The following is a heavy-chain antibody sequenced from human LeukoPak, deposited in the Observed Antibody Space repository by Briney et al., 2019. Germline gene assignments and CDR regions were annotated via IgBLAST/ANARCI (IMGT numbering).Heavy chain of an antibody. CDR2: IYYSGST. CDR3: ARVLDSITIFGVVEYGMDV. D-gene: IGHD3-3*01. CDR1: GGSISSGDYY. Sequence: SETLSLTCTVSGGSISSGDYYWSWIRQPPGKGLEWIGYIYYSGSTNYNPSLKSRVTISVDTSKNQFSLKLSSVTAADTAVYYCARVLDSITIFGVVEYGMDVWGQGTTVTVSS. V-gene: IGHV4-61*08. J-gene: IGHJ6*02.